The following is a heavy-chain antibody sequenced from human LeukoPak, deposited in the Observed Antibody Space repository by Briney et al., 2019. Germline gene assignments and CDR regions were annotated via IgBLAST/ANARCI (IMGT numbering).Heavy chain of an antibody. V-gene: IGHV3-9*01. Sequence: SLRLSCAASGFTFDDYAMHWVRQAPGGGLGWVSGISGNSGSIGYADSVKGRFTISRDNAKNSLYLQMNSLRAEDPALYYCAKDGARYYDSSGYQFDYWGQGTLVTVSS. CDR2: ISGNSGSI. J-gene: IGHJ4*02. CDR3: AKDGARYYDSSGYQFDY. D-gene: IGHD3-22*01. CDR1: GFTFDDYA.